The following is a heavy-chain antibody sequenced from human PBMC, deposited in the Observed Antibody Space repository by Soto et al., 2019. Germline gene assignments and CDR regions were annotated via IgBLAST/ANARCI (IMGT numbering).Heavy chain of an antibody. V-gene: IGHV3-23*01. D-gene: IGHD6-13*01. CDR1: GFTFSNYA. J-gene: IGHJ4*02. CDR3: AKAGGAAGTVDYFDY. Sequence: GGSLRLSCAASGFTFSNYAINWVRQSPGKGLEWVSVISGSVGSTYYADSVKGRFTITRDNSKNTLYLQMNSLRAEDTAVYYCAKAGGAAGTVDYFDYWGLGTLVTVSS. CDR2: ISGSVGST.